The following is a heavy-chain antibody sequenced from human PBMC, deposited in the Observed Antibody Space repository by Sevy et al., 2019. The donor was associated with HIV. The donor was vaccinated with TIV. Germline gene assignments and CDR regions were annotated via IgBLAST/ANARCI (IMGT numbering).Heavy chain of an antibody. CDR1: GFTFHTYW. Sequence: GGSLRLSCAASGFTFHTYWMQWVRQAPGKGLVWVANIRQDGNEIYYADSVKGRFTISRDNAMQSLYLEMNNLRVEDSGIYYCARRYFDVWGQGTLVTVSS. V-gene: IGHV3-7*01. J-gene: IGHJ4*02. CDR3: ARRYFDV. CDR2: IRQDGNEI. D-gene: IGHD3-16*02.